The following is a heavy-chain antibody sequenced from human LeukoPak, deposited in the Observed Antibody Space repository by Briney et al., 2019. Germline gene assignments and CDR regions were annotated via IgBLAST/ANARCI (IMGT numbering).Heavy chain of an antibody. D-gene: IGHD4-23*01. CDR1: GFSFSSYS. V-gene: IGHV3-21*01. Sequence: PGGSLRLSCAASGFSFSSYSMNWVRQAPGKGLEWVSSISSSSNYIYYADSVKGRFTISRDNAKNSLYLQMDSLRAEDTAVYYCARSDYGGNSDDAFDIWGQGTMVTVSS. CDR3: ARSDYGGNSDDAFDI. CDR2: ISSSSNYI. J-gene: IGHJ3*02.